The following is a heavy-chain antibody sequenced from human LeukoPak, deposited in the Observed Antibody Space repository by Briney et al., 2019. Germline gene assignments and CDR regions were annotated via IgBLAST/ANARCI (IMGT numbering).Heavy chain of an antibody. CDR3: ATNVNVVVVPAARYGWFDP. Sequence: ASVKVSCKASGGTFSSYAISWVRQAPGQGLDWMGGIIPNYGTANYAQKFQGRVTITADASTSTAYMELSSLRSEDTPVYYCATNVNVVVVPAARYGWFDPWGQGTLVTVSS. CDR2: IIPNYGTA. CDR1: GGTFSSYA. V-gene: IGHV1-69*13. D-gene: IGHD2-2*01. J-gene: IGHJ5*02.